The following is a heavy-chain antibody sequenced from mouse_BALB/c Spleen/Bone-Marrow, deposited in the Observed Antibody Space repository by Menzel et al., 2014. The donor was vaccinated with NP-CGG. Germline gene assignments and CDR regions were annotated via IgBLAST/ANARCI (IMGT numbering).Heavy chain of an antibody. CDR2: ISSGGSYT. V-gene: IGHV5-9-4*01. CDR3: AREGYDGQIDY. Sequence: EVKLVESGGGLVKPGGSLKLSCAASGFTFSSYAMSWVRQSPEQRLEWVAEISSGGSYTYYPDTVTGRCTISRENAKNTLYLEMNSLRSEDTAMYYCAREGYDGQIDYWGQGTPATVSS. J-gene: IGHJ4*01. D-gene: IGHD2-2*01. CDR1: GFTFSSYA.